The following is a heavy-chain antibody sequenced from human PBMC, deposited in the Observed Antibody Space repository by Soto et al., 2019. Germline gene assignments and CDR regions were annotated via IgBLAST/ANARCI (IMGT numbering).Heavy chain of an antibody. Sequence: EVQVLESGGGLVQPGGSLRLSCAASGFTVSSYAVSWVRQAPGKGLEGVSGISGYGGDTYYADCVKARFPISRDNSKNTLYLQRHSLRAEDTAVYYCAKLHSPGRWGQGTLVTVSS. V-gene: IGHV3-23*01. CDR1: GFTVSSYA. J-gene: IGHJ4*02. D-gene: IGHD2-21*01. CDR3: AKLHSPGR. CDR2: ISGYGGDT.